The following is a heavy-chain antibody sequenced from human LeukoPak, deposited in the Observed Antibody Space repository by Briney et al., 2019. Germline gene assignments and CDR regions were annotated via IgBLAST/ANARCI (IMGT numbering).Heavy chain of an antibody. CDR3: ASTRGYSYGWPFDY. CDR1: GGSISSHY. J-gene: IGHJ4*02. Sequence: SETLSLTCTVSGGSISSHYWSWIRQPPGKGLECIGYIYYSGSTNYNPSLKSRVTISVDTSKNQFSLKLSSVTAADTAVYYCASTRGYSYGWPFDYWGQGTLVTVSS. CDR2: IYYSGST. V-gene: IGHV4-59*11. D-gene: IGHD5-18*01.